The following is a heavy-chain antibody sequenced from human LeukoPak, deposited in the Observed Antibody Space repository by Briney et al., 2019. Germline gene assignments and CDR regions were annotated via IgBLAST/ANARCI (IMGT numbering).Heavy chain of an antibody. CDR1: GYTFTSYD. CDR2: MNPNSGNT. J-gene: IGHJ4*02. CDR3: ARGKYSSSWWTTDPVDY. V-gene: IGHV1-8*01. D-gene: IGHD6-13*01. Sequence: ASMKVSCKASGYTFTSYDINWVRQATGQGLEWMGWMNPNSGNTGYAQKFQGRVTMTRNTSISTAYMELSSLRSEDTAVYYCARGKYSSSWWTTDPVDYWGQGTLVTVSS.